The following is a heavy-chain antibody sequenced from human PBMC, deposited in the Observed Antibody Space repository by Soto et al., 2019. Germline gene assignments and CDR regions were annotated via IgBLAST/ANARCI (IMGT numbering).Heavy chain of an antibody. CDR3: ARRTGYCSGGSCPATNWFDP. V-gene: IGHV1-3*01. J-gene: IGHJ5*02. CDR2: INAGNGNT. CDR1: GYTFTSYA. D-gene: IGHD2-15*01. Sequence: ASVKVSCKASGYTFTSYAMHWVRQAPGQRLEWMGWINAGNGNTKYSQKFQGRVTITRDTSASTAYMELSSLRSEDTAVYYCARRTGYCSGGSCPATNWFDPWGQGTLVTVSS.